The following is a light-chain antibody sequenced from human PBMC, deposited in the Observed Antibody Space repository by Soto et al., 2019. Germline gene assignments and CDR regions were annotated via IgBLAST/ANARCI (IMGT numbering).Light chain of an antibody. CDR2: EVS. J-gene: IGLJ2*01. V-gene: IGLV2-8*01. CDR3: SSYAGNKLL. CDR1: SSDVGGYNY. Sequence: QSALTQPPSASGSPGQSVTISCTGTSSDVGGYNYVSWYQQHPGKAPKLMIYEVSKRPSGVPDRFSGSKSGNTASLTVSGLQVEDEADYYCSSYAGNKLLFGGGTKVTVL.